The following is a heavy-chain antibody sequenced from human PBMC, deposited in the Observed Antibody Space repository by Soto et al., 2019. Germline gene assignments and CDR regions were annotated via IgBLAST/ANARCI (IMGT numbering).Heavy chain of an antibody. CDR3: ASDLPAMDV. CDR1: GYTFTSYG. Sequence: QVQLVQSGAEVKKPGASVKVSCKASGYTFTSYGISWVRQAPEQGLEWMGWIRAYNGNTNYAQKLQGRVTMTTATSTSTAYMELRSLRFDDTGVYYCASDLPAMDVWGQGTTVSVSS. CDR2: IRAYNGNT. J-gene: IGHJ6*02. V-gene: IGHV1-18*01.